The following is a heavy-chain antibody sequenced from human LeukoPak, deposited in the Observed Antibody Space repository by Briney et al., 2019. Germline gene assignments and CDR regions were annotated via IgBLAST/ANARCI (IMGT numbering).Heavy chain of an antibody. V-gene: IGHV4-4*02. D-gene: IGHD3-16*02. J-gene: IGHJ4*02. Sequence: PSETLSLTCAVSGGSISSNNWWSWVRQPPGKGLEWIGEINHSGSTNYNPSLKSRVTISVDTSKNQFSLKLSSVTAADTAVYYCARQSRNDYIWGSYRYTSNFDYWGQGTLVTVSS. CDR2: INHSGST. CDR1: GGSISSNNW. CDR3: ARQSRNDYIWGSYRYTSNFDY.